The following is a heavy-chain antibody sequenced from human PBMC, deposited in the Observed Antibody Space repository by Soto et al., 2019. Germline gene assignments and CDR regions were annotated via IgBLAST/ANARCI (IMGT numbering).Heavy chain of an antibody. Sequence: QVQLVQSGAEVKKPGASVKVSCKASGYTFTSYAMHWVRQAPGQRLEWMGWINAGNGNTKYSQKFQGRVTITRDTSTSTAYMELSSLRSEDTAVYYCARGLNGYSHYFDYWGQGTLVTVSS. CDR3: ARGLNGYSHYFDY. V-gene: IGHV1-3*01. CDR2: INAGNGNT. D-gene: IGHD5-18*01. CDR1: GYTFTSYA. J-gene: IGHJ4*02.